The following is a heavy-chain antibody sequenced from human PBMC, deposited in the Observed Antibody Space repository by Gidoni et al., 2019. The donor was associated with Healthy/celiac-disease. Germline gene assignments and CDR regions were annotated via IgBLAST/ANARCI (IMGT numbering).Heavy chain of an antibody. CDR2: ISYDGSNK. V-gene: IGHV3-30*03. CDR1: GFPFSSYG. D-gene: IGHD6-13*01. Sequence: QVQLVESGGGVVQPGRSLRLSCAASGFPFSSYGMHWVRQAPGKGLEWVAVISYDGSNKYYADSVKGRFTISRDNSKNTLYLQMNSLRAEDTAVYYCARGAGSSSWYYFDYWGQGTLVTVSS. J-gene: IGHJ4*02. CDR3: ARGAGSSSWYYFDY.